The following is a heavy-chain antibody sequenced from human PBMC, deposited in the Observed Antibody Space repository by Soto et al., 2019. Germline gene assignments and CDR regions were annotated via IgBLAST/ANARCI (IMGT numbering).Heavy chain of an antibody. J-gene: IGHJ5*01. Sequence: GGSLRLSCATSGFTLSSYGMHWVRQAPGDGLEWVAAIWYDGVTKHYVDSVKGRITISRYNSKSTLYLQMNSLRVEDTAVYYCARDKGVNLDPWGQGTLVTVSS. CDR1: GFTLSSYG. D-gene: IGHD3-10*01. CDR2: IWYDGVTK. V-gene: IGHV3-33*01. CDR3: ARDKGVNLDP.